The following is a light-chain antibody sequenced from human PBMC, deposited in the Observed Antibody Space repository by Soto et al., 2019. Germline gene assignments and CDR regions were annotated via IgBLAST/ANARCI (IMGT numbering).Light chain of an antibody. CDR1: QGISSY. Sequence: TQSPSLLSASTGDRVTISCRMSQGISSYLAWYQQKPGQAPRLLIYDASNRATGIPARFSGSGSGTDFTLTISSLEPEDFAVYYCQQRSNWPTFGQGTRLEIK. J-gene: IGKJ5*01. V-gene: IGKV3-11*01. CDR2: DAS. CDR3: QQRSNWPT.